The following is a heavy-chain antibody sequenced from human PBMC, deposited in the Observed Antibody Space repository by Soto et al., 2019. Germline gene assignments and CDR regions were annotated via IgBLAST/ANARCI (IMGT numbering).Heavy chain of an antibody. Sequence: SETLSLTCTVYGGSISSCSYYWGWIRQPPGKGLEWIGSIYYSGSTYYNPSLKSRVTISVDTSKNQFSLKLSSVTAADTAVYYCASSSVPRFPPNLPSRSGKGRFFDYWGQGTLVTVSS. CDR2: IYYSGST. CDR3: ASSSVPRFPPNLPSRSGKGRFFDY. CDR1: GGSISSCSYY. V-gene: IGHV4-39*01. D-gene: IGHD2-2*01. J-gene: IGHJ4*02.